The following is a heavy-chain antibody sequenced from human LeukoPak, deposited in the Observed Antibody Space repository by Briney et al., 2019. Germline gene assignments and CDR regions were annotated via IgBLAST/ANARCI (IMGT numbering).Heavy chain of an antibody. J-gene: IGHJ5*02. V-gene: IGHV4-31*03. CDR3: ARAEAAASGCWFDP. D-gene: IGHD2-2*01. CDR2: IYYSGST. Sequence: SQTLSLTCTVSGGSISSGGYYWSWIRQHPGKGLEWLGYIYYSGSTYYNPSLKSRVTISVDTSKNQFPLKLSSVTAADTAVYYCARAEAAASGCWFDPWGQGTLVTVSS. CDR1: GGSISSGGYY.